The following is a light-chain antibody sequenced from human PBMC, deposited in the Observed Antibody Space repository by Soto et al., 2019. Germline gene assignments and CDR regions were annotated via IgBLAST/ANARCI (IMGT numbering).Light chain of an antibody. CDR3: QAWDSSTLVV. CDR2: QAS. V-gene: IGLV3-1*01. Sequence: SYELTQPPSVSVSPGQTASITCSGDKLGDKYACWYQQKPGQSPVPVIYQASKWPSGIPERFSGSNSGNTATLTIGGTQAMDEADYYCQAWDSSTLVVFGGGTKLTVL. CDR1: KLGDKY. J-gene: IGLJ2*01.